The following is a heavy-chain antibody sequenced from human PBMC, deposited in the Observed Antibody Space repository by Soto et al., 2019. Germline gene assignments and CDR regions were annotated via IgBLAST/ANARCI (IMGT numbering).Heavy chain of an antibody. D-gene: IGHD4-17*01. V-gene: IGHV4-59*08. CDR2: IYYSGST. Sequence: SETLSLTCTVSGGSISSYYWSWIRQPPGKGLEWIGYIYYSGSTNYNPSLKSRVTISVDTSKNQFSLKLSSVTAADTAVYYCARQSTVTTFDPWGQGTLVTVSS. CDR1: GGSISSYY. CDR3: ARQSTVTTFDP. J-gene: IGHJ5*02.